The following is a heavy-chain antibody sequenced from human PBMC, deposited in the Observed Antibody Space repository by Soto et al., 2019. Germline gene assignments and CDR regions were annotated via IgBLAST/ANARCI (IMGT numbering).Heavy chain of an antibody. D-gene: IGHD2-2*01. CDR1: GGSISSGDYY. V-gene: IGHV4-30-4*01. J-gene: IGHJ4*02. CDR3: ARRSVVVPAVFDY. Sequence: PSETLSLTCTVSGGSISSGDYYWSWIRQPPGKGLEWIGYIYYSGSTYYNPSLKSRVTISVDTSKNQFSLKLSSVTAADTAVYYCARRSVVVPAVFDYWGQGTLVTVSS. CDR2: IYYSGST.